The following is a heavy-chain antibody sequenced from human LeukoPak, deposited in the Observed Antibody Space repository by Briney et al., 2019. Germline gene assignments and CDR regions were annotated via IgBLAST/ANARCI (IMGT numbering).Heavy chain of an antibody. CDR2: INPPADDT. V-gene: IGHV1-46*01. D-gene: IGHD1-1*01. Sequence: GASVKVSCTTSVDTFTTNWMHWIRQGPGQGLEWMGVINPPADDTMYGQKFQGRVIVTRDMFSNTDYMELGSLRSDDTAVYYCARDHSIDDKSWWLDPWGQGTLVSVSS. CDR3: ARDHSIDDKSWWLDP. J-gene: IGHJ5*02. CDR1: VDTFTTNW.